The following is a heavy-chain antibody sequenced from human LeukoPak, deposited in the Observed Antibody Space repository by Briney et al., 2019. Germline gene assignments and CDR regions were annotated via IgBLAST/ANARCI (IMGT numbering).Heavy chain of an antibody. J-gene: IGHJ4*02. Sequence: VSVKVSCKASGYTFTSYDINWVRQATGQGLEWMGWMNPNSGGTDYAQKFQGRVTMTRDTSISTAYMELSRLTSDDTAVYYCARGEGSSWYGWGQGTLVTVSS. CDR1: GYTFTSYD. CDR3: ARGEGSSWYG. V-gene: IGHV1-2*02. D-gene: IGHD6-13*01. CDR2: MNPNSGGT.